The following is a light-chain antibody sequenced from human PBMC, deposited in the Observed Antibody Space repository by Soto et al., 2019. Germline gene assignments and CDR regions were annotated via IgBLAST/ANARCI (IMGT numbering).Light chain of an antibody. CDR3: QQSYGTPRT. CDR1: QSISSY. V-gene: IGKV1-39*01. Sequence: DIQMTQPPSSLSASVGDRVTITCRARQSISSYLNWYQQKPGKAPKLLIYAASSLQSGVPSRFSGSGSGTNFTLTNSTLQPEDFATYYCQQSYGTPRTFGQGTKVEIK. CDR2: AAS. J-gene: IGKJ1*01.